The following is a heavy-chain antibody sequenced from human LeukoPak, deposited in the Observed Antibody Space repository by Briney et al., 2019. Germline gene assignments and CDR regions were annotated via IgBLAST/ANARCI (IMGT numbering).Heavy chain of an antibody. CDR1: GGSISSGENF. Sequence: PSQTLSLICTVSGGSISSGENFWTWVRQCPERGLEWIGYIFHSGSTFQSPSLKSRVSMSVDTSKNQFSLNLTSVIVADTAVYYCARDRGAPYGSGSFHHLDVWGKGTTVTVSS. D-gene: IGHD3-10*01. CDR3: ARDRGAPYGSGSFHHLDV. J-gene: IGHJ6*04. V-gene: IGHV4-30-4*01. CDR2: IFHSGST.